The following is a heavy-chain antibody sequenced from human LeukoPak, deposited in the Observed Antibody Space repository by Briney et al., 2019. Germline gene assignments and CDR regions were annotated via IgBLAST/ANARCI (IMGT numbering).Heavy chain of an antibody. V-gene: IGHV4-34*01. J-gene: IGHJ1*01. D-gene: IGHD3-3*01. CDR1: GFTFSSYW. Sequence: GSLRLSCAASGFTFSSYWMSWVRQPPGKGLEWIGEINHSGSTNYNPSLKSRVTISVGTSKNQFSLKLSSVTAADTAVYYCARGAYYDFWSGYYKAEYFQHWGQGTLVTVSS. CDR3: ARGAYYDFWSGYYKAEYFQH. CDR2: INHSGST.